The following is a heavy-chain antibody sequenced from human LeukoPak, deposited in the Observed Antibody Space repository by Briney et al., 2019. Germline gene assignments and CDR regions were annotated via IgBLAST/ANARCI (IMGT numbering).Heavy chain of an antibody. CDR2: VYYSGNT. Sequence: SETLSLTCTVSGGSYYWSWIRQPPGTGLEWIGLVYYSGNTNYNPSLKSRVTISLDTSKNQFSLKLRSVTTADTAVYYCARGRYQLDYWGQGTLVTVSS. J-gene: IGHJ4*02. CDR3: ARGRYQLDY. CDR1: GGSYY. V-gene: IGHV4-59*01. D-gene: IGHD2-2*01.